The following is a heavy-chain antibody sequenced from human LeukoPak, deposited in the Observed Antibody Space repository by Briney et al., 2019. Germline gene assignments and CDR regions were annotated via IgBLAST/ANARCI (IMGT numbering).Heavy chain of an antibody. CDR3: AKDFHKRYYYDSSGYPPYFDY. D-gene: IGHD3-22*01. CDR1: GFTFSDYY. J-gene: IGHJ4*02. CDR2: ISSSGSTI. Sequence: PGGSLRLSCAASGFTFSDYYMSWIRQAPGKGLEWVSYISSSGSTIYYADSVKGRFTISRDNAKNSLYLQMNSLRAEDTAVYYCAKDFHKRYYYDSSGYPPYFDYWGQGTLVTVSS. V-gene: IGHV3-11*04.